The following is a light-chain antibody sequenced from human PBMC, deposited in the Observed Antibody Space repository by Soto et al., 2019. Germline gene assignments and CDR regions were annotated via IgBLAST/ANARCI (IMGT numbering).Light chain of an antibody. CDR3: SSYTSSSLHV. CDR1: SSDVGGYNY. J-gene: IGLJ1*01. CDR2: EVS. Sequence: QSVLTQPASVSASPGQSITISCTGTSSDVGGYNYVSWYQQHPGKAPKLMIYEVSNRPSGVSNRFSGSKSGNTASLTISGLQAEDEADYYCSSYTSSSLHVFGTGTKVTVL. V-gene: IGLV2-14*01.